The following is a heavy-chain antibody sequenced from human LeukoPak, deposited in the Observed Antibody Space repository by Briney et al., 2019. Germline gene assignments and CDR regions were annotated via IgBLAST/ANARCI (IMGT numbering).Heavy chain of an antibody. CDR2: IGGRGTST. CDR3: GKEGGA. V-gene: IGHV3-23*01. J-gene: IGHJ5*02. CDR1: GFTFSSFT. D-gene: IGHD3-16*01. Sequence: GGSLRLSCAASGFTFSSFTMTWVRQAPGEGLEWVSAIGGRGTSTYYADSLEGRFTIVRDNSKDMVYLQMNSLKVEDTAIYYCGKEGGAWGQGTQVTVSS.